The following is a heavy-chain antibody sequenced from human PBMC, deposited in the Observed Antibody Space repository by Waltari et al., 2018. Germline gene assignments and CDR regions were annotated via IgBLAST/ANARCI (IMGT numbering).Heavy chain of an antibody. Sequence: EVQLLESGGGLVQPGGSLSLSCAASGFTFSSYALSWVRQAPGKGLEWVSAISGSGGSTYYADSGKGRFTISRDNSKNTLYLQMNSLRAEDTAVYYCAKASEVETYSDSSAWFDPWGQGTLVTVSS. J-gene: IGHJ5*02. D-gene: IGHD1-26*01. V-gene: IGHV3-23*01. CDR2: ISGSGGST. CDR3: AKASEVETYSDSSAWFDP. CDR1: GFTFSSYA.